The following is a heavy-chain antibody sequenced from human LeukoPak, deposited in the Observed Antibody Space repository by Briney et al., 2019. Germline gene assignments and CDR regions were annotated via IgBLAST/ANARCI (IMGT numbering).Heavy chain of an antibody. D-gene: IGHD4-23*01. CDR3: AKDRTTVVTMYNFDY. CDR2: ISASGGST. V-gene: IGHV3-23*01. J-gene: IGHJ4*02. Sequence: GGSLRLSCAASGFAFKTYAMSWVRQAPGKGLEWVSDISASGGSTYYADSVKGRFTISRDNSKNTLYLQMNSLRAEDTAVYYCAKDRTTVVTMYNFDYWGQGTLVTVSS. CDR1: GFAFKTYA.